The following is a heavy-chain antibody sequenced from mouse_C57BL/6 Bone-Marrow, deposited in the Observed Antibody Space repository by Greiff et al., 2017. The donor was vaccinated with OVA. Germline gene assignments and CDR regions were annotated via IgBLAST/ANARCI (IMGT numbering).Heavy chain of an antibody. Sequence: EVQLVESGGGLVQPGGSMKLSCAASGFTFSDAWMDWVRQSPEKGLEWVAEIRNKTNNHATYYAESVKGRFTISRDDSKSSVYLQMNSLRAEDTGIYYCTRITTVRDYYAMDYWGQGTSVTVSS. CDR2: IRNKTNNHAT. J-gene: IGHJ4*01. D-gene: IGHD1-1*01. V-gene: IGHV6-6*01. CDR1: GFTFSDAW. CDR3: TRITTVRDYYAMDY.